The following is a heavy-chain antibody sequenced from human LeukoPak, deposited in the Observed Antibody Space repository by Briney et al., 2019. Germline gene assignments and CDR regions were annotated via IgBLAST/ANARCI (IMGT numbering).Heavy chain of an antibody. J-gene: IGHJ3*02. D-gene: IGHD1-14*01. CDR1: GFIVSNNF. Sequence: GGSLRLSCAASGFIVSNNFMSWVRQAPGKGLEWVSVIYTGGSTYYADSVRGRFTISRDNSKNTLYLQMNSLRAEDTAVYHCAKGWGEENRNAFNIGGKGKMVTVSS. V-gene: IGHV3-53*01. CDR2: IYTGGST. CDR3: AKGWGEENRNAFNI.